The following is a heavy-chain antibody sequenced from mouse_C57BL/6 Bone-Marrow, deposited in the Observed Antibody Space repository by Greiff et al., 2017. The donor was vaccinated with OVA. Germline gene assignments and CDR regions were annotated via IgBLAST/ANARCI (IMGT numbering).Heavy chain of an antibody. V-gene: IGHV1-66*01. D-gene: IGHD2-10*02. CDR2: ICPGSGNT. CDR3: ARLLGVWFLRRTWFAY. CDR1: GYSFTSYY. Sequence: QVQLKQSGPELVKPGASVKISCKASGYSFTSYYIHWVKQRPGQGLEWIGWICPGSGNTKYNEKFKGKATLPADTSSSTAYMQLSSLTSDDSAVYSCARLLGVWFLRRTWFAYWGQGTLVTVSA. J-gene: IGHJ3*01.